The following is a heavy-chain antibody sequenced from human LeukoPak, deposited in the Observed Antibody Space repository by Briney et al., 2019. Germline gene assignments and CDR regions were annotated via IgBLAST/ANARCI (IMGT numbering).Heavy chain of an antibody. Sequence: GGSLRLSCAASGFTFNTYWMHWVRQTPGKGLVWVSRIHNDGSNTNYADSVKGRFTISRDNAKNTLYLQMNSLRAEDTAVYYCAKAPQPPPAAIRRYYYYMDVWGKGTTVTVSS. CDR1: GFTFNTYW. V-gene: IGHV3-74*01. CDR2: IHNDGSNT. D-gene: IGHD2-2*02. J-gene: IGHJ6*03. CDR3: AKAPQPPPAAIRRYYYYMDV.